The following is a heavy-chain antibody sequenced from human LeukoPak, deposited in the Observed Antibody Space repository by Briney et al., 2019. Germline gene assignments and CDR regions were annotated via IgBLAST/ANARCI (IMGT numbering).Heavy chain of an antibody. V-gene: IGHV4-4*07. CDR1: GGFINSYY. D-gene: IGHD3-9*01. CDR2: VYTSGIT. Sequence: SETLSLTCTVSGGFINSYYWSWIRQPAGKGLEWIGRVYTSGITNYNPSLKSRITMSVDTSKNQFSLKLPSVTAADTAVYYCARHNGFDRGYYYYMDVWGKGTTVTVSS. CDR3: ARHNGFDRGYYYYMDV. J-gene: IGHJ6*03.